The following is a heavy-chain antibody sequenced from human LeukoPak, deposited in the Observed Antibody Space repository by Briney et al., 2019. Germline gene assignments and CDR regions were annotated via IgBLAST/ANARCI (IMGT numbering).Heavy chain of an antibody. D-gene: IGHD2-2*01. CDR1: GYTFTSHD. CDR2: INPSTGEK. J-gene: IGHJ4*02. V-gene: IGHV1-8*01. Sequence: VTVSCKASGYTFTSHDINWVRQATGQGPEWMGWINPSTGEKGYAQKFQGRVTITRSTSINTAYMERSSLRSEDTAVYYCTRHTSPTFDYWGQGTRVTVSS. CDR3: TRHTSPTFDY.